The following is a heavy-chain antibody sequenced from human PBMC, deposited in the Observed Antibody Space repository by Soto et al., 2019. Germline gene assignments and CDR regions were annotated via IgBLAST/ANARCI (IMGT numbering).Heavy chain of an antibody. CDR1: GDSVSSDSAS. J-gene: IGHJ5*02. CDR3: TRLRGNGWLDL. Sequence: SQTLSLTFVISGDSVSSDSASWNCIRQSPSRGLEWLAKTYYRSKWYYDYATSVKSRAIINPDTSRNQFSLQLNSVTPEDTAVYYCTRLRGNGWLDLWGQGTQVTVSS. V-gene: IGHV6-1*01. CDR2: TYYRSKWYY.